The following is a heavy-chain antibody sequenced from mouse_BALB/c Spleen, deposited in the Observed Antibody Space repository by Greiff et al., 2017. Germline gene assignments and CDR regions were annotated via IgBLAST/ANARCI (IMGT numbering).Heavy chain of an antibody. CDR3: ARDLPFAY. Sequence: EVQRVESGGGLVKPGGSLKLSCAASGFTFSSYGMSWVRQTPDKRLELVATINSNGGSTYYPDSVKGRFTISRDNAKNTLYLQMSSLKSEDTAMYYCARDLPFAYWGQGTLVTVSA. CDR2: INSNGGST. V-gene: IGHV5-6-3*01. CDR1: GFTFSSYG. J-gene: IGHJ3*01.